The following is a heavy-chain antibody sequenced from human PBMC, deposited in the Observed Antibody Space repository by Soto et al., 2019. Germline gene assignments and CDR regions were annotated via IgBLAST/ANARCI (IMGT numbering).Heavy chain of an antibody. D-gene: IGHD6-19*01. CDR3: ARQTGSGWSSYSY. J-gene: IGHJ4*02. Sequence: EVQLVQSGAEVKKPGESLKISCKGSGYTFSSYWIAWVRQMPGKGLEWMGMVYCGDSDARYSPSFQGQVTISADKSISTAYLQWDSLKASDTAMYYCARQTGSGWSSYSYWGQGTLVTVSS. CDR1: GYTFSSYW. V-gene: IGHV5-51*01. CDR2: VYCGDSDA.